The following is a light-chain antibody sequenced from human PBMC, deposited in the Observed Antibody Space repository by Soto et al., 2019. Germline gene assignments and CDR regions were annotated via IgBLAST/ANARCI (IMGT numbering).Light chain of an antibody. J-gene: IGKJ3*01. CDR2: GAS. CDR3: QQYGSSPLVT. Sequence: EIVLTQSPGTLSLSPGEKATLSCRASQIVSSNYLAWYQQRPGQAPGLLISGASSRAAGIPDRFSGSGSGTDFTLTINRLEPEDFAVYYCQQYGSSPLVTFGPGTKVDFK. V-gene: IGKV3-20*01. CDR1: QIVSSNY.